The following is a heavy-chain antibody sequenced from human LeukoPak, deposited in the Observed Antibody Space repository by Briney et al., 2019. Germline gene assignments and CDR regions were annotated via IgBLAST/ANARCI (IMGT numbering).Heavy chain of an antibody. V-gene: IGHV3-74*01. CDR1: GFTFSSYW. Sequence: PGGSLRLSCAASGFTFSSYWMHWVRQAPGKGLVWVSRINSDGSTTSHADSVKGRFTISRDNAKNTLFLQVNSLRAEDTAVYYCARGGSSSWYGSWGQGTLVTVSS. J-gene: IGHJ5*01. D-gene: IGHD6-13*01. CDR3: ARGGSSSWYGS. CDR2: INSDGSTT.